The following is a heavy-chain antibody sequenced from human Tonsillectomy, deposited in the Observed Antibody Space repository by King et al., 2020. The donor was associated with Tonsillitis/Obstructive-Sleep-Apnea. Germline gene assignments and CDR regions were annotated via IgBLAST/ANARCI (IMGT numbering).Heavy chain of an antibody. CDR3: ARDEMGATGVGAFDI. V-gene: IGHV3-48*03. J-gene: IGHJ3*02. CDR2: ISSSGSTI. CDR1: GFTFSSYE. Sequence: VQLVESGGGLVQPGGSLRLSCAASGFTFSSYEMNWVRQAPGKGLEWVSYISSSGSTIYYADSVKGRFTISRDNAKNSLYLQMNSLRAEDTAVYYCARDEMGATGVGAFDIWGQGKMVTVSS. D-gene: IGHD1-26*01.